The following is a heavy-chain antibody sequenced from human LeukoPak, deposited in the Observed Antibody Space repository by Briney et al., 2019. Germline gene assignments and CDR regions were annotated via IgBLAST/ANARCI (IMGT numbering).Heavy chain of an antibody. Sequence: ASVKVSCKASGYTFTSYYMHWMRQTPEQGLEWMGIIKPSGGSTSYAQKFQGRVTMTRDTSTSTVYMELSSLRSEDTAVYYCARDQEMATVSLQWSYFDYWGQGTLDTVSS. CDR1: GYTFTSYY. J-gene: IGHJ4*02. D-gene: IGHD5-24*01. CDR2: IKPSGGST. CDR3: ARDQEMATVSLQWSYFDY. V-gene: IGHV1-46*01.